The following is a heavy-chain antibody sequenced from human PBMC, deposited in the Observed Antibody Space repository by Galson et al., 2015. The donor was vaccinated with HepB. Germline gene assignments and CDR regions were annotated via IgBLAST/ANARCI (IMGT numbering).Heavy chain of an antibody. D-gene: IGHD2-21*01. CDR3: ASPFCIGGNCYPLWY. J-gene: IGHJ4*02. V-gene: IGHV3-53*01. CDR1: GFTVSKSY. Sequence: SLRLSCAVSGFTVSKSYVSWVRQAPGKGLEWLSVIYSGGHAFYADSVQGRFTISRDTSKNTVYLQMRSLRAEDTALYYCASPFCIGGNCYPLWYWGQGTLVTVSS. CDR2: IYSGGHA.